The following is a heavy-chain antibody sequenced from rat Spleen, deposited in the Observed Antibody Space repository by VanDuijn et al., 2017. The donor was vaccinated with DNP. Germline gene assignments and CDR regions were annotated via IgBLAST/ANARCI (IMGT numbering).Heavy chain of an antibody. Sequence: EVQLVESGGGLVQPGRSMKLSCAASGFTFSDYAMAWVRQSPKKGLEWVATIIYDGSSTYYRDSVRGRFTISRDYARSTLYLQMDSLRSEDTATYYCATSSYFGYDYGFAYWGQGTLVTVS. CDR1: GFTFSDYA. D-gene: IGHD1-7*01. V-gene: IGHV5S10*01. J-gene: IGHJ3*01. CDR2: IIYDGSST. CDR3: ATSSYFGYDYGFAY.